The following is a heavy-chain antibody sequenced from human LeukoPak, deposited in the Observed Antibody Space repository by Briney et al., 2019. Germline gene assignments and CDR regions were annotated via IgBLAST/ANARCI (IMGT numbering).Heavy chain of an antibody. J-gene: IGHJ3*02. D-gene: IGHD3-3*01. Sequence: PGGSLRLSFAASGFTFSSYAMSWVRQAPGKGLEWVSAISGSGGSTYYADSVKGRFTISRDNSKNTLYLQMNSLRAEDTAVYYCAKGTRSGYYGGFAFDIWGQGTMVTVSS. CDR3: AKGTRSGYYGGFAFDI. CDR2: ISGSGGST. CDR1: GFTFSSYA. V-gene: IGHV3-23*01.